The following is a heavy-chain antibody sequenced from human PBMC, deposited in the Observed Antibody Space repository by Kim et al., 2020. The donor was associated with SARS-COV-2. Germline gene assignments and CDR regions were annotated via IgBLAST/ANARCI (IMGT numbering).Heavy chain of an antibody. V-gene: IGHV4-31*03. CDR1: GGSMRWGNYY. J-gene: IGHJ4*02. CDR2: TFYSGTT. Sequence: SETLSLTCTVSGGSMRWGNYYWTWIRQRPGKGLEWIGYTFYSGTTDYSPSLRSRASISVDTSKNQFSLKLTSVTAADTAVYYCPREPFLWGPGTLVTVSS. CDR3: PREPFL. D-gene: IGHD3-16*01.